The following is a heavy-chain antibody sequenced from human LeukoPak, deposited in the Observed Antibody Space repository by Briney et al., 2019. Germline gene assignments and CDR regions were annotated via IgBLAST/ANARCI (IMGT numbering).Heavy chain of an antibody. J-gene: IGHJ4*02. D-gene: IGHD3-3*01. CDR1: GYTFTGFY. CDR2: INPNSGGT. Sequence: GASVKVSCEASGYTFTGFYMHWVRQAPGQGLEWMGWINPNSGGTNYAQRFQGRVTMTRDTSISTAYMELSRLTSDDTAVYYCARTGYDFWSGATFDYWGQGTLVTVSS. V-gene: IGHV1-2*02. CDR3: ARTGYDFWSGATFDY.